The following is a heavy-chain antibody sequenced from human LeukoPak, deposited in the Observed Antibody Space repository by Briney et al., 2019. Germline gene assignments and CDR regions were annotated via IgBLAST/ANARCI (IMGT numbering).Heavy chain of an antibody. J-gene: IGHJ4*02. CDR3: AKADEMNMDY. D-gene: IGHD2/OR15-2a*01. Sequence: PGGSLRLSCAASGFTISSHEMNWVRQAPGKGLEWVAVIRYDGSIKYYADSVMGRFTISKDNSRNMLYLQMNSLRAEDTAVYYCAKADEMNMDYWGQGTLVTVSS. CDR2: IRYDGSIK. CDR1: GFTISSHE. V-gene: IGHV3-30*02.